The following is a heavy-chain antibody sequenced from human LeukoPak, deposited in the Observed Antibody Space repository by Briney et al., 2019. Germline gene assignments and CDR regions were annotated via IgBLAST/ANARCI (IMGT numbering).Heavy chain of an antibody. V-gene: IGHV3-66*02. Sequence: GGSLRLSCAASGFTVSSNYMSWVRQAPGKGLEWVSVIYSGGSTYYADSVKGRFTISRDNSKNTLYLQMDSLRAEDTAVYYCARDSSSIAAAGEFDPWGQGTLVTVSS. CDR1: GFTVSSNY. D-gene: IGHD6-13*01. J-gene: IGHJ5*02. CDR2: IYSGGST. CDR3: ARDSSSIAAAGEFDP.